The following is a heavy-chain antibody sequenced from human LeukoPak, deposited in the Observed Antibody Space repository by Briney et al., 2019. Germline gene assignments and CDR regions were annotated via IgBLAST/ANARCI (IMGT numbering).Heavy chain of an antibody. CDR2: INPNSGGT. CDR3: AQSSGWDSLKY. D-gene: IGHD6-19*01. CDR1: GHTFTGYY. J-gene: IGHJ4*02. V-gene: IGHV1-2*02. Sequence: ASVKVSCKASGHTFTGYYMHWVRQAPGQGLEWMGWINPNSGGTNHAQKFQGRVSMTRDTSISTAYMELSRLRSDDTAVYYCAQSSGWDSLKYWGQGTLVTVSS.